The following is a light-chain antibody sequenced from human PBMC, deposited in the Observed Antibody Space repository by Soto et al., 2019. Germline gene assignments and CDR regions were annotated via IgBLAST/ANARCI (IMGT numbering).Light chain of an antibody. CDR3: QQSYSTPWT. J-gene: IGKJ1*01. CDR1: QSISRY. Sequence: IQMTQSPSSLSASVGDRVTITCRASQSISRYLHWYQQKPGKAPNLLIYAASSLQSGVPSRFSGSGSGTDFTLTISSLQPEDFATYYCQQSYSTPWTFGQGTKVDIK. V-gene: IGKV1-39*01. CDR2: AAS.